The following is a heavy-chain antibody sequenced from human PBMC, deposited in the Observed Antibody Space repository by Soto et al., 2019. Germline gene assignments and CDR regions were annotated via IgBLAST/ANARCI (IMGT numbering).Heavy chain of an antibody. V-gene: IGHV4-59*12. CDR1: GGSISSYY. J-gene: IGHJ4*02. D-gene: IGHD6-13*01. CDR3: ARSLGVAAAGPFAY. Sequence: PSETLSLTCTGSGGSISSYYWSWIRQPPGKGLEWIGYIYYSGSTNYNPSLKSRVTISVDTSKNQFSLKLSSVTAADTAVYYCARSLGVAAAGPFAYWGQGTLVT. CDR2: IYYSGST.